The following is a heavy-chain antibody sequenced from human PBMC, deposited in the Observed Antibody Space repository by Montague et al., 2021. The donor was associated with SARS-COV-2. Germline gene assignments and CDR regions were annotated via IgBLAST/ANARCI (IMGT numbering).Heavy chain of an antibody. CDR1: GGSFTYYY. Sequence: SETLSLTCGVAGGSFTYYYWSWIRQPPGKGLEWIGDIYHRRGTNNNPSLKTRVATSIDTSKNQFSLKLSSVTAADTAVYYCVRGQEVYAMNGDLDFWGQGTLVTVSS. CDR3: VRGQEVYAMNGDLDF. D-gene: IGHD2-8*01. J-gene: IGHJ4*02. V-gene: IGHV4-34*01. CDR2: IYHRRGT.